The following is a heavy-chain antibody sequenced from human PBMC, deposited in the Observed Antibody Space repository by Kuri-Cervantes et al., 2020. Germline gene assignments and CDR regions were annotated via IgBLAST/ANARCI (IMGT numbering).Heavy chain of an antibody. CDR2: IYDSGTT. Sequence: LRLSCTVSGGSISSSSYYWGWIRQPPGKGLEWIGYIYDSGTTYYNPSLKSRVTISVDTSKNQFSLKLSSVTAADTAVYYCARDHYDFFYGMDVWGQGTTVTVSS. J-gene: IGHJ6*02. D-gene: IGHD3-3*01. V-gene: IGHV4-31*02. CDR1: GGSISSSSYY. CDR3: ARDHYDFFYGMDV.